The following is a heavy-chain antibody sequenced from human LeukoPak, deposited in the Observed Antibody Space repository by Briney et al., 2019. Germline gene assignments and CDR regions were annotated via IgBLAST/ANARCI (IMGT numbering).Heavy chain of an antibody. J-gene: IGHJ5*02. D-gene: IGHD4-17*01. V-gene: IGHV4-59*01. CDR3: ARRISGDYGNWLDP. CDR2: VYHSGNT. CDR1: GGSISNYY. Sequence: PSETLSLTCTVSGGSISNYYWNWIRQPPGKRLEWIGSVYHSGNTNYNPSLESRVTMSVDTSKNQFSLKLNSVTATDTAVYYCARRISGDYGNWLDPWGQGTLVTVSS.